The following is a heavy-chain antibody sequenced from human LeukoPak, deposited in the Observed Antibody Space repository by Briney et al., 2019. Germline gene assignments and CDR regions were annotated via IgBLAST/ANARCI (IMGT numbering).Heavy chain of an antibody. CDR3: ARDRDYNLADSFDH. CDR2: INFNGDTT. D-gene: IGHD5-24*01. V-gene: IGHV3-20*04. Sequence: PGGSLRLSCAASGFTFSSYSMNWVRQAPGKGLEWVSGINFNGDTTRYAHSVKGRFTISRDNAKKALYLQMNGLRGEDTALYYCARDRDYNLADSFDHWGQGTLVTVSS. CDR1: GFTFSSYS. J-gene: IGHJ4*02.